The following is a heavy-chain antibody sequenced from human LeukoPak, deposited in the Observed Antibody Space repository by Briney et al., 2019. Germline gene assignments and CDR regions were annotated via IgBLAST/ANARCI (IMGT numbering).Heavy chain of an antibody. D-gene: IGHD6-19*01. CDR3: AKTAVAGTGEDYFDY. Sequence: PGGSLRLSCAASGFTFDDYAMHWVRQAPGKGLEWVSGISWNSGSIGYADSVKGRFTISRDNAKNSLYLQMNSLRAEDTALYYCAKTAVAGTGEDYFDYWGQGTLVTVSS. CDR2: ISWNSGSI. CDR1: GFTFDDYA. J-gene: IGHJ4*02. V-gene: IGHV3-9*01.